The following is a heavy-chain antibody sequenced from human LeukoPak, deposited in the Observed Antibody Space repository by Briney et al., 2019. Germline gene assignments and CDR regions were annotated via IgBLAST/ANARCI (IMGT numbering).Heavy chain of an antibody. D-gene: IGHD3-16*01. CDR2: ISGSGGST. CDR3: AKGIDWGWGSLLLFDY. CDR1: GFTFSSYA. V-gene: IGHV3-23*01. J-gene: IGHJ4*02. Sequence: GGSLRLSCAASGFTFSSYAMSWVRQAPGKGLEWVSAISGSGGSTYYADSVKGRFTISRDNSKNTLYLQMNSLRAEDTAVYYCAKGIDWGWGSLLLFDYWGQGTLVTVSS.